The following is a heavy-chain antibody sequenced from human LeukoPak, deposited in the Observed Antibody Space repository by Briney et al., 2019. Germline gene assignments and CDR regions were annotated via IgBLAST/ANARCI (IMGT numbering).Heavy chain of an antibody. CDR3: ARDRITMVRGALRYYGMDV. CDR2: IYYSGRT. V-gene: IGHV4-59*01. Sequence: SETLSLTCTVSGGTISGYYWSWIRQPPGKGLEWLAYIYYSGRTSYNPSLKSRVSISVDTSKSQFSLKLNSVTAADTAVYYCARDRITMVRGALRYYGMDVWGQGTTVTVSS. CDR1: GGTISGYY. J-gene: IGHJ6*02. D-gene: IGHD3-10*01.